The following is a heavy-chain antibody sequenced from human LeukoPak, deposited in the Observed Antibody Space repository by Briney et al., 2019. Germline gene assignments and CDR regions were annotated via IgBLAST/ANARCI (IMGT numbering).Heavy chain of an antibody. CDR3: ARGRTIFGVVTSYYMDV. Sequence: SETLSLTCTVSGGSISSGDYYWSWIRQPPGKGLEWIGYIYYSGSTYYNPSLKSRVTISVDTSKNQFSLKLSSVTAADTAVYYCARGRTIFGVVTSYYMDVWGKGTTVTVSS. D-gene: IGHD3-3*01. V-gene: IGHV4-30-4*02. J-gene: IGHJ6*03. CDR1: GGSISSGDYY. CDR2: IYYSGST.